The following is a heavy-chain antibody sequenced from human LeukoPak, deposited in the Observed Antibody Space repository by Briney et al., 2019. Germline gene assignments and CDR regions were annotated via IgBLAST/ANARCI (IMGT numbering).Heavy chain of an antibody. V-gene: IGHV3-11*04. CDR1: GFTFSDSY. D-gene: IGHD7-27*01. CDR2: ISNSGREI. CDR3: GRGHWGLDY. J-gene: IGHJ4*02. Sequence: GGSLRLSCTASGFTFSDSYMTWIRQAPGKGLEWVSYISNSGREINYADSVKGRFTISRDNAMSSLYLQMNSLRVEDTAVYYCGRGHWGLDYWGQGTLVTVSS.